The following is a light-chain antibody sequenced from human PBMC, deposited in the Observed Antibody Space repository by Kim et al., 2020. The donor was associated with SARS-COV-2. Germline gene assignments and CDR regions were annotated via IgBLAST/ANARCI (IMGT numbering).Light chain of an antibody. CDR3: QQRNSWPPAVT. V-gene: IGKV3-11*01. Sequence: PGEGATLTCMASHSIDTYLAWYPQRPGQAPRLLVYDASNRATGVPDRFSGSGSGTDFTLTISSLEPEDFSTYYCQQRNSWPPAVTFGGGTKVDIK. CDR1: HSIDTY. J-gene: IGKJ4*01. CDR2: DAS.